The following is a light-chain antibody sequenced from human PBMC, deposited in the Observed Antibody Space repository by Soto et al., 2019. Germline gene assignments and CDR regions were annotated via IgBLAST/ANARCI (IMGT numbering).Light chain of an antibody. CDR2: DVS. CDR1: SSDIGGYNY. V-gene: IGLV2-14*03. CDR3: CSYTSSSTPLYV. J-gene: IGLJ1*01. Sequence: QSVLTQPASVSGSPGQSITISCTGTSSDIGGYNYVSWYQQHPGKAPKLMIYDVSNRPSGVSSRFSGSKSGNTASLTISGLQTEDEADYYCCSYTSSSTPLYVFGTGTKVTVL.